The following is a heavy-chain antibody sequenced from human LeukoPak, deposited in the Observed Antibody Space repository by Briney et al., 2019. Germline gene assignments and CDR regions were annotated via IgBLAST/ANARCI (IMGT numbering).Heavy chain of an antibody. D-gene: IGHD4-17*01. Sequence: ASVKVSCKVSGYTLTELSMHWVQQAPGKGLEWMGGFDPEDGETIYAQKFQGRVTMTEDTSTDTAYMELSSLRSEDTAVYYCATVGIGKKWYGEGGFDYWGQGTLVTVSS. CDR3: ATVGIGKKWYGEGGFDY. V-gene: IGHV1-24*01. J-gene: IGHJ4*02. CDR2: FDPEDGET. CDR1: GYTLTELS.